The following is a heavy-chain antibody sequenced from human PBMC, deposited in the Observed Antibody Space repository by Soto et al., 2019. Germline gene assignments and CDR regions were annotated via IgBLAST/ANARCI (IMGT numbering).Heavy chain of an antibody. V-gene: IGHV4-31*03. Sequence: HVQLQESGPGLVKPSQTLSLTCTVSGDSISRGGYYWNWIRQHPRKGLEWIGYIYHSGSTNYNPSRKSRVTSSVDTSKNQLSLELSNVTAADTAVYYCARDGAGAYGLGWFDPWGQGILVNVSS. CDR1: GDSISRGGYY. D-gene: IGHD2-21*01. CDR2: IYHSGST. J-gene: IGHJ5*02. CDR3: ARDGAGAYGLGWFDP.